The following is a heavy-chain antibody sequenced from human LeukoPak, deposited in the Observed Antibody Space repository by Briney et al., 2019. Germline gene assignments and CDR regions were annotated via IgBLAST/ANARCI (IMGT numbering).Heavy chain of an antibody. D-gene: IGHD3-9*01. CDR1: GFTFSSYA. CDR2: IGASGGST. J-gene: IGHJ4*02. Sequence: TGGSLRLSCATSGFTFSSYAMSWVHQAPGKGLEWVSGIGASGGSTYYADSVKGRFTISRDNSKNTLYLQMNSLRTEDTAVYYCAKAEGYDILTGLDYWGQGTLVTVSS. CDR3: AKAEGYDILTGLDY. V-gene: IGHV3-23*01.